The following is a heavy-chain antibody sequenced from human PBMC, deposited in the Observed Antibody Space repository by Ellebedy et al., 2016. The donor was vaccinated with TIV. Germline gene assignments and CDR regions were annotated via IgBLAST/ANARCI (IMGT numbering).Heavy chain of an antibody. CDR2: IWCDGSNK. CDR3: ARDGSSGYSGADY. V-gene: IGHV3-33*01. Sequence: PGGSLRLSCAASGFTFSSYGMHWVRQAPGKGLEWVAVIWCDGSNKYFADSVKGRFTISRDNSKNTLYLQMNSLRAEDTAVYYCARDGSSGYSGADYWGQGTLVTVSS. CDR1: GFTFSSYG. J-gene: IGHJ4*02. D-gene: IGHD3-22*01.